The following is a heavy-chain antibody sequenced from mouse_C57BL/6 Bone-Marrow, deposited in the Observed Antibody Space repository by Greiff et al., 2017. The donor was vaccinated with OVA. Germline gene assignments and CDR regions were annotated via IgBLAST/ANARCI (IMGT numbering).Heavy chain of an antibody. CDR3: ARDLLGLRRTDYYAMDY. J-gene: IGHJ4*01. Sequence: QVQLQQSGAELVRPGTSVKVSCKASGYAFTNYLIEWVKQRPGQGLEWIGVINPGSGGTNYNEKFKGKATLTADKSSSTAYMQLSSLTSEDSAVYFCARDLLGLRRTDYYAMDYWGQGTSVTVSS. D-gene: IGHD2-2*01. V-gene: IGHV1-54*01. CDR2: INPGSGGT. CDR1: GYAFTNYL.